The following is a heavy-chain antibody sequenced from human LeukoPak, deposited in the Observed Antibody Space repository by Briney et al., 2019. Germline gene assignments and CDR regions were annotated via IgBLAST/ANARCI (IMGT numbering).Heavy chain of an antibody. V-gene: IGHV4-4*02. D-gene: IGHD3-10*01. Sequence: SETLSLTCSVSGDDVSSSNWWTWVRQPPQKGLEWIGEVYHSGSTNYNPSLKNRIYMSVDKSQNRFSLRLTSVTAADTAVYFCARVSGSGLYFKSFDPWGQGTLVIVSS. CDR3: ARVSGSGLYFKSFDP. CDR2: VYHSGST. J-gene: IGHJ5*01. CDR1: GDDVSSSNW.